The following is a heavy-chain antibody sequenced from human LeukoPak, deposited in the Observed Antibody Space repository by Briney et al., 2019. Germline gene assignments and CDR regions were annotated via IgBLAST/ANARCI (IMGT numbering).Heavy chain of an antibody. CDR3: ARDARGAAAADDPFDI. J-gene: IGHJ3*02. V-gene: IGHV3-48*02. Sequence: PGGSLRLSCAASGFTFTIYGMNWLRQAPGKGLEWVSYLSGRSDSIYYAESVKGRFTISRDNARNSLYLQMNSLRDEDTAVYYCARDARGAAAADDPFDIWGQGTMVTVSS. CDR1: GFTFTIYG. D-gene: IGHD6-13*01. CDR2: LSGRSDSI.